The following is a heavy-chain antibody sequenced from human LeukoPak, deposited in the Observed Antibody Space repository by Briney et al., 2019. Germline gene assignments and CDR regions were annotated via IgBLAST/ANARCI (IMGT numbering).Heavy chain of an antibody. D-gene: IGHD2-15*01. Sequence: GESLKISCKGSGYSFTSYWIGWVRQMPGNGLEWMGIIYPGDSDTRYSPSFQGQVTISADKSISTAYLQWSSLKASDTAMYYCARRDACSGGSCQYNWFDPWGQGTLVTVSS. CDR1: GYSFTSYW. V-gene: IGHV5-51*01. J-gene: IGHJ5*02. CDR2: IYPGDSDT. CDR3: ARRDACSGGSCQYNWFDP.